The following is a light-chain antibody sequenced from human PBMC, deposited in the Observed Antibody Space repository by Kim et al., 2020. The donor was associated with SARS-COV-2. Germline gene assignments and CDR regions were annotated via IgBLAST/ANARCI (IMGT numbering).Light chain of an antibody. CDR2: HAF. CDR3: QQYNDWPLT. J-gene: IGKJ2*01. V-gene: IGKV3D-15*01. CDR1: QSIGTD. Sequence: EIVMTHSPATLSLSPGERATLSCTASQSIGTDLAWYQQKPGQAPRLLIYHAFTRATGIPARFSGSGSGTEFTLTISSLQSEDFAVYYCQQYNDWPLTFGEGTKLEI.